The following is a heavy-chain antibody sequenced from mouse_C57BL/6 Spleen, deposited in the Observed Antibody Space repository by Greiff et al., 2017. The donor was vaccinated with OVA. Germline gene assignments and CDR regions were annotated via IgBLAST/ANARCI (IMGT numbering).Heavy chain of an antibody. V-gene: IGHV5-17*01. Sequence: EVKVVESGGGLVKPGGSLKLSCAASGFTFSDYGMHWVRQAPEQGLEWVAYISSGSSTIYYAHTVKGRFTISRDNAKNTLFLQMTSLRSEDTAMYYCARKMDDYGDWYFDVWGTGTTVTVSS. CDR1: GFTFSDYG. D-gene: IGHD2-4*01. J-gene: IGHJ1*03. CDR3: ARKMDDYGDWYFDV. CDR2: ISSGSSTI.